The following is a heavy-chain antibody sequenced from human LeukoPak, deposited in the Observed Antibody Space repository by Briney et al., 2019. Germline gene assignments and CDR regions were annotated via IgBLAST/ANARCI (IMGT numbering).Heavy chain of an antibody. CDR1: GYTFTAYY. D-gene: IGHD5-12*01. CDR2: INPNSGGT. CDR3: ARDPGRYSGYDVGGYYFDS. J-gene: IGHJ4*02. V-gene: IGHV1-2*02. Sequence: ASVKVSCKASGYTFTAYYIHWVRQAPGQGLEWMGWINPNSGGTNYAQKFQGRVTMTRDTSISTAYMELSRLRSDDTAVFYCARDPGRYSGYDVGGYYFDSRGQGTLVTVSS.